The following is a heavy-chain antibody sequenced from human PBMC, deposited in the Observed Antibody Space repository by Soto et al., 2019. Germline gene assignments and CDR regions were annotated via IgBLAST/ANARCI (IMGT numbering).Heavy chain of an antibody. Sequence: ASVKVSCKASGYTFTSYGISWVRQAPGQGLEWMGWISAYNGNTNYAQKLQGRVTMTTDTSTSTAYMELRSLRSDDTAVYYCARALRYFDWLSDFDYWGQGTLVTVSS. CDR3: ARALRYFDWLSDFDY. J-gene: IGHJ4*02. V-gene: IGHV1-18*01. D-gene: IGHD3-9*01. CDR2: ISAYNGNT. CDR1: GYTFTSYG.